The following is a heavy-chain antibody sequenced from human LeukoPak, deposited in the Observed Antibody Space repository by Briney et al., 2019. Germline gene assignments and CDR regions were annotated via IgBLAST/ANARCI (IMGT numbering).Heavy chain of an antibody. CDR2: ISAYNGNT. V-gene: IGHV1-18*01. J-gene: IGHJ4*02. CDR3: TREDSSGYPVGFDY. Sequence: ASVKVSCKASGYTFTSYGISWVRQAPGQGLEWMGWISAYNGNTNYAQKLQGRVTMTSDMSTTTVYMELSSLRSEDTAVYYCTREDSSGYPVGFDYWGQGTLVTVSS. CDR1: GYTFTSYG. D-gene: IGHD3-22*01.